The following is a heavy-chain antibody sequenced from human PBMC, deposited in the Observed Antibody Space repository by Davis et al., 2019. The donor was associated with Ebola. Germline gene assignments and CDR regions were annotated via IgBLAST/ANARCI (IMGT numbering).Heavy chain of an antibody. CDR1: GFTFTKYA. J-gene: IGHJ3*01. V-gene: IGHV3-23*01. CDR2: ISASGGDT. D-gene: IGHD2-15*01. Sequence: PGGSLRLSCVASGFTFTKYAMTWVRQAPGKGLEWVSTISASGGDTFYAASVKGRFTFSRDNSKNTVLLQMSTLRVEDTAIYYCAKGEIVAPAIVGDAFDFWGRGTLVTVSS. CDR3: AKGEIVAPAIVGDAFDF.